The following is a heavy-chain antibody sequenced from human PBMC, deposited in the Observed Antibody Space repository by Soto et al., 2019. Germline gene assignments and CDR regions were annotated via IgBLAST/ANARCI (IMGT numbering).Heavy chain of an antibody. D-gene: IGHD3-22*01. Sequence: EVHLLESGGGLVQPGGSLRLSCAASGFTFSNYAMNWVRQAPGKGLEWVSGISGGGDSTYYADSVKGRFIISRDNSKNPLFLQVNTLRAEDTAGYFFAKGPGPVYYFDSRGPFDHLGPGTLVTVSS. J-gene: IGHJ4*02. CDR3: AKGPGPVYYFDSRGPFDH. V-gene: IGHV3-23*01. CDR1: GFTFSNYA. CDR2: ISGGGDST.